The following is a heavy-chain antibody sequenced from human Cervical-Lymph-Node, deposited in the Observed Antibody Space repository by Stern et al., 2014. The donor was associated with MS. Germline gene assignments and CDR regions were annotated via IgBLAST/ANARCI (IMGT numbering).Heavy chain of an antibody. Sequence: VQLVQSGAEVKKAGESLKISCKGSGYSFTSYWIGWVRRVPGKGLEWMGVIYPGDSETRYSPSFQGQVTVSADKSSTTAYLQWTSLKASDTAMYYCAIGSLTEFDDWGQGTLVTVSS. J-gene: IGHJ4*02. D-gene: IGHD1-14*01. V-gene: IGHV5-51*03. CDR1: GYSFTSYW. CDR3: AIGSLTEFDD. CDR2: IYPGDSET.